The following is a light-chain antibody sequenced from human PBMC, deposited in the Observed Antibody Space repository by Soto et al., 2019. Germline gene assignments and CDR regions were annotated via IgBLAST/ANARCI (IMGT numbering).Light chain of an antibody. CDR1: SSDVGGYDH. Sequence: QSALTQPGSVSGSPGQSITISCTGTSSDVGGYDHVSWYQQHPGKAPKLIIYDVSIRPSGVSNRFSGSKSGNTASLAVSGLQAEDEADYYCSSYTSKDTPVFGGGTKLTVL. CDR3: SSYTSKDTPV. CDR2: DVS. J-gene: IGLJ3*02. V-gene: IGLV2-14*03.